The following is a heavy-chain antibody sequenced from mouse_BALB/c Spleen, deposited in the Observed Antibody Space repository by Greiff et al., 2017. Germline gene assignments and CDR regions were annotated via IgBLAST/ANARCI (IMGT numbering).Heavy chain of an antibody. CDR2: IYPGDGDT. J-gene: IGHJ3*01. CDR1: GYAFSSYW. CDR3: ARSPYGNYVAY. V-gene: IGHV1-80*01. D-gene: IGHD2-1*01. Sequence: QVQLQQSGAELVRPGSSVKISCKASGYAFSSYWMNWVKQRPGQGLEWIGQIYPGDGDTNYNGKFKGKATLTADKSSSTAYMQLSSLTSEDSAVYFCARSPYGNYVAYWGQGTLVTVSA.